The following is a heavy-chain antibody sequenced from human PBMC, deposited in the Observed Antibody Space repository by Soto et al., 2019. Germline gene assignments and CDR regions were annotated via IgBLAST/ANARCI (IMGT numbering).Heavy chain of an antibody. J-gene: IGHJ6*02. D-gene: IGHD3-10*01. Sequence: PSETLSLTCTVSGGSISSSSYHWGWIRQPPGKGLEWIGSIYYSGTTYYNPSLKSRVTISVDTSKNQFSLKLSSVTAADTAVYYCARQGFGVLHGLVDVWGQGTTVTVSS. CDR1: GGSISSSSYH. V-gene: IGHV4-39*01. CDR3: ARQGFGVLHGLVDV. CDR2: IYYSGTT.